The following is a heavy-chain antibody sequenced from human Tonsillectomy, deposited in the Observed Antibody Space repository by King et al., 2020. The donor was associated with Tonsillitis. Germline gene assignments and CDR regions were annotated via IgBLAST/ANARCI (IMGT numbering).Heavy chain of an antibody. CDR2: ISSSSSYI. CDR1: GFTFSSYS. D-gene: IGHD4-23*01. J-gene: IGHJ3*02. Sequence: VQLVESGGGLVKPGGSLRLSCAASGFTFSSYSMNWVRQAPGKGLEWVSSISSSSSYIYYADSVKGRFTISRDNAKNSLYLKMNSLRAEDTAVYYCARDKPVVTPAWDSDAFDIWGQGTMVTVSS. CDR3: ARDKPVVTPAWDSDAFDI. V-gene: IGHV3-21*01.